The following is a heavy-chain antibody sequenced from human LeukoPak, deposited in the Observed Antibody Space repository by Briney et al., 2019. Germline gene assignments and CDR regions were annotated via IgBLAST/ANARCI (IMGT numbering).Heavy chain of an antibody. V-gene: IGHV3-23*01. D-gene: IGHD3-10*01. J-gene: IGHJ4*02. CDR1: GFTFSTYA. CDR2: ISGSGGST. Sequence: PGRSLRLSCAASGFTFSTYAMNWVRQAPGKGLEWVSAISGSGGSTYYADSVKGRLTISRDNSKNTLYLQMNSLRADDTAVYYCAKGVAMGYYGSGSPVDYWGQGTLVTVSS. CDR3: AKGVAMGYYGSGSPVDY.